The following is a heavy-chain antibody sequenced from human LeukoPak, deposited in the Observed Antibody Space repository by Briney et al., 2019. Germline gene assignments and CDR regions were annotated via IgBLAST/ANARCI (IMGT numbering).Heavy chain of an antibody. CDR3: ARKNGDNSWYFDI. V-gene: IGHV4-59*01. J-gene: IGHJ2*01. Sequence: SETLSLMCTVSGDSISTYYWSWIRQPPGKGLEWIGYIYYSGSTNYNPSLKSRVTISVDTSKNQFSLKLSSVTAADTAVYYCARKNGDNSWYFDIWGRGTLVTVSS. CDR1: GDSISTYY. CDR2: IYYSGST. D-gene: IGHD2-21*02.